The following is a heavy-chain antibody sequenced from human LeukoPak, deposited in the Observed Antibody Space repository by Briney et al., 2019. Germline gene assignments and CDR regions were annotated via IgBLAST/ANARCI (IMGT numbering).Heavy chain of an antibody. Sequence: ASVKVSCKASGGTFSSYAISWVRQAPGQGLEWMGRVSAYADNTNYVQKFQGRVSMTTDTSTNTAYMELRSLRPDDTAVYYCARDCIGCHGFDFWGQGTLVTVSS. CDR2: VSAYADNT. CDR1: GGTFSSYA. CDR3: ARDCIGCHGFDF. V-gene: IGHV1-18*01. D-gene: IGHD2-15*01. J-gene: IGHJ4*02.